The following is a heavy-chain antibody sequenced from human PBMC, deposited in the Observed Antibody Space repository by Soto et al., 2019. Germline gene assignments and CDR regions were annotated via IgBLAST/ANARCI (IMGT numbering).Heavy chain of an antibody. CDR1: GGSMRSTNYY. J-gene: IGHJ4*02. Sequence: KTSETLSLTCTVPGGSMRSTNYYWAWIRQPPGKGLEWIGSVFFNGSPDYSPSLQSRVTLSVDTSKSQFFLRLTSVTAADTAVYFCARQVGDYYFDSWGQGSLVTVSS. D-gene: IGHD4-17*01. CDR2: VFFNGSP. CDR3: ARQVGDYYFDS. V-gene: IGHV4-39*01.